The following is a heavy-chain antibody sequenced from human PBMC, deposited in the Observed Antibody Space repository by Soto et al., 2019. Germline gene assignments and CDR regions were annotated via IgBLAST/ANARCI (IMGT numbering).Heavy chain of an antibody. J-gene: IGHJ3*02. V-gene: IGHV1-3*01. CDR3: AREGRITIFGVVNDAFDI. D-gene: IGHD3-3*01. CDR1: GYTFTSYA. CDR2: INAGNGNT. Sequence: ASVKVSCKASGYTFTSYAMHWVRQAPGQRLEWMGWINAGNGNTKYSQKFQGRVTITRDTSASTAYMELSSLRSEDTAVYYCAREGRITIFGVVNDAFDIWGQGTMITVSS.